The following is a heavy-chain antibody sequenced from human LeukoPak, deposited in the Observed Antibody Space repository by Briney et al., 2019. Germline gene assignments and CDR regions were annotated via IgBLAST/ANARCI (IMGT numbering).Heavy chain of an antibody. CDR2: INPNSGGT. Sequence: ASVKVSCKASGYTFTGYYMHWVRQAPGQGLEWMGRINPNSGGTNYAQKFQGRVTMTRDTSISTAYMELSSLRSEDTAVYYCARVNDPADFWSGYWPVLDGMDVWGQGTTVTVSS. D-gene: IGHD3-3*01. V-gene: IGHV1-2*06. CDR1: GYTFTGYY. J-gene: IGHJ6*02. CDR3: ARVNDPADFWSGYWPVLDGMDV.